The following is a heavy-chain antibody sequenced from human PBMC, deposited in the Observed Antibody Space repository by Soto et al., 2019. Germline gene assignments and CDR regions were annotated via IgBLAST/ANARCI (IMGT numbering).Heavy chain of an antibody. D-gene: IGHD6-13*01. V-gene: IGHV3-64D*08. Sequence: GGSLRLSCSASGFTFSSYAMHWVRQAPGKGLEYVSAISSNGGSTYYADSVKGRFTISRDNSKNTLYLQMSSLRAEDTAVYYCAKPPAGYSSSYYYMDVWGKGTTVTVSS. CDR1: GFTFSSYA. CDR2: ISSNGGST. J-gene: IGHJ6*03. CDR3: AKPPAGYSSSYYYMDV.